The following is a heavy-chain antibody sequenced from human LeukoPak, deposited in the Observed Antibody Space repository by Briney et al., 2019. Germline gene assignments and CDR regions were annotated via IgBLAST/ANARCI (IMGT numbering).Heavy chain of an antibody. J-gene: IGHJ5*02. CDR2: INHSGST. CDR1: GDSISNGGYS. D-gene: IGHD3-10*01. Sequence: SETLSLTCAVSGDSISNGGYSWSWIRQPPGKGLEWIGEINHSGSTNYNPSLKSRVTISVDTSKNQFSLKLSSVTAADTAVYYCARGYDVLLWFGDLGWFDPWGQGTLVTVSS. V-gene: IGHV4-34*01. CDR3: ARGYDVLLWFGDLGWFDP.